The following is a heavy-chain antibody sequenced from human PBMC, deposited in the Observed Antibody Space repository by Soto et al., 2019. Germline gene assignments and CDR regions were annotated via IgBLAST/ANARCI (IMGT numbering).Heavy chain of an antibody. CDR2: ISYDGSNK. D-gene: IGHD4-17*01. Sequence: PGGSLRLSCAASGFTFSSYGMHWVRQAPGKGLEWVAVISYDGSNKYYADSVKGRFTISRDNSKNTLYLQMNSLRAEDTAVYYCAKEIGTLYGDYEIGYYGMDVWGQGTTVTVSS. CDR1: GFTFSSYG. V-gene: IGHV3-30*18. CDR3: AKEIGTLYGDYEIGYYGMDV. J-gene: IGHJ6*02.